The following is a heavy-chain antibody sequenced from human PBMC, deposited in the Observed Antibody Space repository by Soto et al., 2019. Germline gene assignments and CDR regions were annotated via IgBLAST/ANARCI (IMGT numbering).Heavy chain of an antibody. V-gene: IGHV5-10-1*01. J-gene: IGHJ5*02. Sequence: XDSLKVSSKCSGFRFTNYLSSWVLQVPRKGLEWMGNIDPVDSYANYSPSFQGHVTFSVDTSISTAFLHWSSLKASDSAIYFCARIESIARNWFDPWGQGTLVTVSS. CDR2: IDPVDSYA. D-gene: IGHD6-13*01. CDR1: GFRFTNYL. CDR3: ARIESIARNWFDP.